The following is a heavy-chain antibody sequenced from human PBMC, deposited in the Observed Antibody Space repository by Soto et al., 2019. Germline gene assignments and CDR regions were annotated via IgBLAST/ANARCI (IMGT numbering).Heavy chain of an antibody. V-gene: IGHV3-23*01. CDR1: GFTFSSYG. J-gene: IGHJ6*02. D-gene: IGHD3-10*01. Sequence: GGSLRLSCAASGFTFSSYGMHWVRQAPGKGLEWVSAIRGDGGSTYYADSVKGRFTISRDNSKNTLYLQMNSLRAEDTAVYYCAKDLWFGELPYYYYYYGMDVWGQGTTVTVSS. CDR2: IRGDGGST. CDR3: AKDLWFGELPYYYYYYGMDV.